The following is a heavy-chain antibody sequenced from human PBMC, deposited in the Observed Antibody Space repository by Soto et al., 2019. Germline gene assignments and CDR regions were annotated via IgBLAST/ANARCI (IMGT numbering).Heavy chain of an antibody. CDR3: ARGQISDIVVVVAATEPYFDY. J-gene: IGHJ4*02. D-gene: IGHD2-15*01. CDR1: GGSFSGYY. Sequence: QVQLQQWGAGLLKPSETLSLTCAVYGGSFSGYYWSWIRQPPGKGLEWIGEINHSGSTNYNPSLKSRVTIPVDTSKNQFSLKLSSVTAADTAVYYCARGQISDIVVVVAATEPYFDYWGQGTLVTVSS. V-gene: IGHV4-34*01. CDR2: INHSGST.